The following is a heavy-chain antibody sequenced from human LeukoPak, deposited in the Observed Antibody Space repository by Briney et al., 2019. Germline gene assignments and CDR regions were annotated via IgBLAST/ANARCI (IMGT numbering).Heavy chain of an antibody. J-gene: IGHJ4*02. V-gene: IGHV3-21*01. CDR2: ISSSSTYI. Sequence: GGSLRLSCAASGFTFSTYSMNWVRQAPGKGLEWVSSISSSSTYIDYADSVKGRFTISRDNAKNSLSLQMNSLRVEDTAVYYCAGASSNGVVIDATSFDLWGQGTLVIVSS. CDR1: GFTFSTYS. D-gene: IGHD2-2*01. CDR3: AGASSNGVVIDATSFDL.